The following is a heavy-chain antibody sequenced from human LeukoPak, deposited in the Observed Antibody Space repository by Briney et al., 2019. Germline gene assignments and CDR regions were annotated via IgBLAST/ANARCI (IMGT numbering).Heavy chain of an antibody. CDR3: ASSHPRLWTPDYIAAAGIIPHPLFDY. Sequence: GASVRVSCKASGGTFSSYAISWVRQAPGQGLEWMGGIIPIFGTANYAQKFQGRVTITADESTSTAYMELSSLRSEDTAVYYCASSHPRLWTPDYIAAAGIIPHPLFDYWGQGTLVTVSS. CDR1: GGTFSSYA. J-gene: IGHJ4*02. CDR2: IIPIFGTA. V-gene: IGHV1-69*13. D-gene: IGHD6-13*01.